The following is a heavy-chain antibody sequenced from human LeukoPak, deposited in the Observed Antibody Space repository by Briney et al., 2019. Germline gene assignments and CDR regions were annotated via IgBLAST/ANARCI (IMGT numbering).Heavy chain of an antibody. J-gene: IGHJ4*02. CDR3: ARVGLVGATLTDY. Sequence: SVKVSCKASGGTFSSYTISWVRQAPGQGLEWMGRIIPILGIANYAQKFQGRVTITADKSTSTAYMELSSLRSEDTAVYYCARVGLVGATLTDYWGQGTLVTVSS. CDR1: GGTFSSYT. D-gene: IGHD1-26*01. V-gene: IGHV1-69*02. CDR2: IIPILGIA.